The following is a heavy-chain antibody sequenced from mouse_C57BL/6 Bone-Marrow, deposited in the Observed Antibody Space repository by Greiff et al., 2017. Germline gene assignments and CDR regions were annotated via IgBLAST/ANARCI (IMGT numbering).Heavy chain of an antibody. J-gene: IGHJ2*01. V-gene: IGHV14-3*01. Sequence: VQLQQSVAELVRPGASVKLSCTASGFSIKNTYMHWVKQRPEQGLEWIGRIDPANGNTKYAPKFQGKATITADTTSNTAYLQLSSLTSEDTAIYYCARMGYSKGGNYWGQGTTLTVSS. CDR1: GFSIKNTY. D-gene: IGHD2-5*01. CDR2: IDPANGNT. CDR3: ARMGYSKGGNY.